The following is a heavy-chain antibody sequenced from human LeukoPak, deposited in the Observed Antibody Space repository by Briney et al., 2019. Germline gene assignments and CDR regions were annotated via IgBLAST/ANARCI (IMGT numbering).Heavy chain of an antibody. Sequence: GASVKVSCKASGYSYTRLGVAWVRQAPGQGLEWMGWISAYNDDTRYAQKFQGRVTMTTDTSTSTAYMELRSLRSDDTAVYYCARGSSSSWSSSFDYWGQGTLVTVSS. CDR2: ISAYNDDT. CDR1: GYSYTRLG. D-gene: IGHD6-13*01. V-gene: IGHV1-18*01. CDR3: ARGSSSSWSSSFDY. J-gene: IGHJ4*02.